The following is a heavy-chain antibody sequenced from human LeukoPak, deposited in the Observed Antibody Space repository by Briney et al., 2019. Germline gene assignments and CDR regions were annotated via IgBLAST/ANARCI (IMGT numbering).Heavy chain of an antibody. CDR2: ISYDGSNK. Sequence: GGSLRLAWAPAGFTFSSSAMRWVRQAPGKGRGWVAVISYDGSNKYYADSVKGRFTISRDNSKKTLYLQMNSRRAEDTAVYYCAKGPVVTFDIWGQGTMVTVSS. D-gene: IGHD2-15*01. J-gene: IGHJ3*02. V-gene: IGHV3-30*04. CDR3: AKGPVVTFDI. CDR1: GFTFSSSA.